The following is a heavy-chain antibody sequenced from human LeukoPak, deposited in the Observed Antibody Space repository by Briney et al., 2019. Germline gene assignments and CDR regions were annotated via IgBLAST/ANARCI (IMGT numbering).Heavy chain of an antibody. CDR2: TYYRSKWYN. D-gene: IGHD6-19*01. Sequence: SQTLSLTCAISGDSVSSNSAAWNWIRQSPSRGLEWLGRTYYRSKWYNDYAVSVKSRITINPDTSKNQFSLQLNSVTPEDTAVYYCARDQLIPSSGWYRAPFDYWGQGTLVTVSS. V-gene: IGHV6-1*01. CDR1: GDSVSSNSAA. CDR3: ARDQLIPSSGWYRAPFDY. J-gene: IGHJ4*02.